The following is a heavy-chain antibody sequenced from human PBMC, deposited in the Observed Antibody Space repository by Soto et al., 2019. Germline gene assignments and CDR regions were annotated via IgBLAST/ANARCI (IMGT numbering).Heavy chain of an antibody. CDR3: ARDKDTSSWTGFDF. J-gene: IGHJ4*01. V-gene: IGHV3-23*01. CDR1: GFTFATYA. Sequence: GGSLRLSCAASGFTFATYAMSWVRQAPGKGLEWVSAISATGISTHYADSVKGRVTISRDNSANTLSLEMSSLTAEDTAVYYCARDKDTSSWTGFDFWGHGTLVTVSP. D-gene: IGHD1-1*01. CDR2: ISATGIST.